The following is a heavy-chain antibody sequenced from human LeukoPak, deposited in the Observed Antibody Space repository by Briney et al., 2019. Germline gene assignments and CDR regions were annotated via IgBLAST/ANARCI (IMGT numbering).Heavy chain of an antibody. CDR1: GITFSSDG. CDR3: AKNLLGCVAYSWYFDL. J-gene: IGHJ2*01. CDR2: IIDSGGGT. V-gene: IGHV3-23*01. D-gene: IGHD2-15*01. Sequence: PGGSLRLSCAAPGITFSSDGMNWVRQVPGKGLEWVSSIIDSGGGTTYADSVKGRFTISRDNSKNTLYLQMNSLRAEDTAVYYCAKNLLGCVAYSWYFDLWGRGTLVTVSS.